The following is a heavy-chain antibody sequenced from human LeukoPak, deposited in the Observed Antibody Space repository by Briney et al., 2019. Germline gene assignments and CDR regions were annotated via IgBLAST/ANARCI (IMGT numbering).Heavy chain of an antibody. J-gene: IGHJ5*02. CDR1: GDSISSHY. Sequence: SETLSLTCTVSGDSISSHYWTWIRQPPGEGLDWIGYVFDTERTKDNPSLKSRSTLSRDTSKNQLSLRLSSVTAADTAIYYCARRYSSSWYVGFFDPWGQGTLVTVSS. V-gene: IGHV4-59*08. CDR3: ARRYSSSWYVGFFDP. D-gene: IGHD6-13*01. CDR2: VFDTERT.